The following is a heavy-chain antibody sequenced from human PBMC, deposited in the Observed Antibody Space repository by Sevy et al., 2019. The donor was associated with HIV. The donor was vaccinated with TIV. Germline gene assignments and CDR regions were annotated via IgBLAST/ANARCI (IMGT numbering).Heavy chain of an antibody. CDR1: GFTFSTYT. D-gene: IGHD6-13*01. J-gene: IGHJ4*02. Sequence: GGSLRLSCAASGFTFSTYTMNWVRQAPGKALQWVSSKSFSSNYIFFADSMKGRFTISRDNAKNSLYLQMNSLGAEDTAVYYCARGHSSSWHYFDYWGQGTLVTVSS. V-gene: IGHV3-21*01. CDR3: ARGHSSSWHYFDY. CDR2: KSFSSNYI.